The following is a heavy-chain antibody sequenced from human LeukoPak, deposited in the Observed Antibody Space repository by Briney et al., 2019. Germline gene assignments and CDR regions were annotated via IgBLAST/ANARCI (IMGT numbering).Heavy chain of an antibody. CDR1: GGTFSSYA. CDR2: IIPIFGTA. Sequence: SVKVSCKASGGTFSSYAISWVRQAPGQGLEWMGGIIPIFGTANYAQKFQGRVTITADESTSTAYMELSSLRSEDTAVYYCARDPGHWELALFDPWGQGTLVTVSS. J-gene: IGHJ5*02. CDR3: ARDPGHWELALFDP. D-gene: IGHD1-26*01. V-gene: IGHV1-69*01.